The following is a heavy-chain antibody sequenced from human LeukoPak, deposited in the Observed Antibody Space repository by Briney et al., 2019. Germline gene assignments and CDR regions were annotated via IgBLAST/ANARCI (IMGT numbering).Heavy chain of an antibody. CDR3: AKGVRAVAGTPDY. Sequence: PGGSLRLSCAASGFTFDDYAMHWVRQAPGKGLEWVSGISWNSGSIGYADSVKGRFTISRDNAKNSLYLQMNSLRAEDTALYYCAKGVRAVAGTPDYWGQGTLVTVSS. CDR2: ISWNSGSI. V-gene: IGHV3-9*01. J-gene: IGHJ4*02. D-gene: IGHD6-19*01. CDR1: GFTFDDYA.